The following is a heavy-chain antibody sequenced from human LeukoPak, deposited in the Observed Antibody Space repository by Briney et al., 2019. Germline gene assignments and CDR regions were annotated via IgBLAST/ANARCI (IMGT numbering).Heavy chain of an antibody. CDR2: ISSSGSDI. J-gene: IGHJ4*02. D-gene: IGHD3-10*01. CDR3: ARVQDTLVRGVIWYYFDY. CDR1: GFIFSDYY. V-gene: IGHV3-11*04. Sequence: GGSLRLSCVASGFIFSDYYMNWIRQAPGKGLEWVSYISSSGSDIYYADSVKGRFTISRDNAKNSLYLQMNSLRAEDTAVYYCARVQDTLVRGVIWYYFDYWGQGTLVTVSS.